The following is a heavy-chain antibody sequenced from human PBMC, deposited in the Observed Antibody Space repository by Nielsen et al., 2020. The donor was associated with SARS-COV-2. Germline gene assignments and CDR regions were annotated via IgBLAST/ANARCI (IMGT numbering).Heavy chain of an antibody. J-gene: IGHJ6*02. Sequence: ASVKVSCKASGYTFTGYYMHWVRQAPGQGLEWMGWINPNSGGTNYAQKFQGRVTMTRDTSISTAYMELSSLRSEDTAVYYCARGRDSSRYTGPAQRFYYYGMDVWGQGTTVTVSS. CDR3: ARGRDSSRYTGPAQRFYYYGMDV. CDR1: GYTFTGYY. CDR2: INPNSGGT. D-gene: IGHD3-22*01. V-gene: IGHV1-2*02.